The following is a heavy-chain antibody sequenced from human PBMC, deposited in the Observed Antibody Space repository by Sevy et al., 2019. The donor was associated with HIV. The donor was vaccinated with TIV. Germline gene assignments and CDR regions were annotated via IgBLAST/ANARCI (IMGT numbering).Heavy chain of an antibody. V-gene: IGHV3-30*02. J-gene: IGHJ4*02. CDR3: ASDILTGSDF. CDR2: IWHDGSDT. Sequence: GGSLRLSCAASGFTFSSYVMHWVRQAPGKGLEWVAFIWHDGSDTYYADSVKGRFNISRDNSKNTLYLQMNSLRTEDTAIYYCASDILTGSDFWGQGTLVTVSS. D-gene: IGHD3-9*01. CDR1: GFTFSSYV.